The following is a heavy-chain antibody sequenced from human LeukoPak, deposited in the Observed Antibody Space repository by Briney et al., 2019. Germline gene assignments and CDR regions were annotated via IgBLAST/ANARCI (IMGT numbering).Heavy chain of an antibody. CDR2: INPNSGNT. V-gene: IGHV1-2*02. D-gene: IGHD1-7*01. CDR3: AREADNWNYVRRGPPFDY. J-gene: IGHJ4*02. CDR1: GHTFTGYY. Sequence: ASVKVSCKASGHTFTGYYIHWVRQAPGQGLEWMGWINPNSGNTNYAQRFQGGVTMTRDTSISTAYMELSRLRSADTAVYYCAREADNWNYVRRGPPFDYWGQGTLVTVSS.